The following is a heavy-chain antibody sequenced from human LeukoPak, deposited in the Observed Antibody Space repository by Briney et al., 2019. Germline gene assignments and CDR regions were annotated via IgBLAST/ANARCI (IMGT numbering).Heavy chain of an antibody. CDR1: GGSISSYY. J-gene: IGHJ1*01. CDR3: ARGGRWDYYDSSGYYSN. Sequence: PSETLSLTCTVSGGSISSYYWSWIRQPPGKGLEWIGYIYYSGSTNYNPSLKSRVTISVDTSKNQFSLKLSSVTAADTAVYYCARGGRWDYYDSSGYYSNWGQGTLVTVSS. CDR2: IYYSGST. D-gene: IGHD3-22*01. V-gene: IGHV4-59*01.